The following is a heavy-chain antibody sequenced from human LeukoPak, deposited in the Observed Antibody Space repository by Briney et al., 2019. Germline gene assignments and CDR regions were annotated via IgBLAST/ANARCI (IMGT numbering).Heavy chain of an antibody. CDR3: ARDVWGTFDY. Sequence: SGGSLRLSCAASGFTFSNFWMHWVRQTPGKGRVWVSRINSDGSSTTYADSVKGRFTISRDNAKSTLYLQMNSLRAEDTAVYYCARDVWGTFDYWGQGTLVTVSS. J-gene: IGHJ4*02. CDR2: INSDGSST. D-gene: IGHD1/OR15-1a*01. CDR1: GFTFSNFW. V-gene: IGHV3-74*01.